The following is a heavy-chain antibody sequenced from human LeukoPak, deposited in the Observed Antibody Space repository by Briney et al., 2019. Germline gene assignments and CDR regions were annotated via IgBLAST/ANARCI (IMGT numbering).Heavy chain of an antibody. J-gene: IGHJ5*02. D-gene: IGHD6-19*01. V-gene: IGHV4-61*02. CDR2: IYTSGST. CDR3: AGDGYSSGWAFDP. Sequence: SETLSLTCTVSGGSISSGSYYWSWIRQPAGKGLEWIGRIYTSGSTKYNPSLKSRVTISIDTSKNQFSLKLSSVTATDTAVYYCAGDGYSSGWAFDPWGQGTLVTVSS. CDR1: GGSISSGSYY.